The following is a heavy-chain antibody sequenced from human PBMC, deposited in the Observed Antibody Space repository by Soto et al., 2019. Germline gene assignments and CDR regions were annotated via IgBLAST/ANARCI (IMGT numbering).Heavy chain of an antibody. CDR2: FIPMFDTA. D-gene: IGHD4-4*01. Sequence: VASVKVSCKASGGTFSTFGVSWVRQAPGQGLEWMGGFIPMFDTAHYPPKFQGRLTITADKSTGTVYMELASLTSQDTAVYYCARVNVGNFEGWFDYWGQGTPVTVSS. V-gene: IGHV1-69*06. CDR3: ARVNVGNFEGWFDY. CDR1: GGTFSTFG. J-gene: IGHJ4*02.